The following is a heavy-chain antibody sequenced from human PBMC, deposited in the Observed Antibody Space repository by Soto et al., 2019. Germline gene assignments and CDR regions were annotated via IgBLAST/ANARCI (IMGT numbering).Heavy chain of an antibody. D-gene: IGHD1-26*01. J-gene: IGHJ6*02. CDR2: IIPIFGTA. CDR1: GGTFSSYA. Sequence: GASVKVSCKASGGTFSSYAISWVRQAPGQGLEWMGGIIPIFGTANYAQKFQGRVTITADESTSTAYMELSSLRSEDTAVYYCARVVGDSNYYYYGMDVWGQGTTVTVSS. V-gene: IGHV1-69*13. CDR3: ARVVGDSNYYYYGMDV.